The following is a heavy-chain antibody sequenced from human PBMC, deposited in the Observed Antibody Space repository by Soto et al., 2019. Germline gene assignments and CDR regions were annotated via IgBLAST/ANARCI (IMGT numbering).Heavy chain of an antibody. CDR1: EFIFSSFA. CDR2: VSRRGVNT. CDR3: AKLSSPINDLAEPGPDY. D-gene: IGHD6-13*01. J-gene: IGHJ4*02. Sequence: GGSLRLSCVVSEFIFSSFALSWVRLAPGKGLEWVAAVSRRGVNTYYADSVKGRFTISRENAKNTLYLQMNSLRAEDTAVYYCAKLSSPINDLAEPGPDYWGQGTMVTVSS. V-gene: IGHV3-23*01.